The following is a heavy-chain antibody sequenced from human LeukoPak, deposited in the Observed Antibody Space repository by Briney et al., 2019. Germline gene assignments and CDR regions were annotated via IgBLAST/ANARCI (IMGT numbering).Heavy chain of an antibody. Sequence: ASVKVSRKASGYTFTSYDINWVRQATGQGLEWMGWMNPNSGNTGYAQKFQGRVTITRNTSISTAYMELSSLRSEDTAVYYCARVESDIVVVPAAHEPYYYYYMDVWGKGTTVTVSS. CDR2: MNPNSGNT. CDR1: GYTFTSYD. J-gene: IGHJ6*03. CDR3: ARVESDIVVVPAAHEPYYYYYMDV. V-gene: IGHV1-8*03. D-gene: IGHD2-2*01.